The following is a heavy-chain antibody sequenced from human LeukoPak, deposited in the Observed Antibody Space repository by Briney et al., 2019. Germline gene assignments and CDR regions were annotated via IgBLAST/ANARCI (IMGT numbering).Heavy chain of an antibody. J-gene: IGHJ4*02. D-gene: IGHD3-22*01. CDR1: GGSFSGYY. V-gene: IGHV4-34*01. Sequence: KPSETLSLTCAVYGGSFSGYYWSWIRQPPGKGLEWIGEINHSGSTKYNPSLKSRVTISGDTSKNQFSLKLSSVTAADTAVYYCARARERYYYDSSGYYAHFDYWGQGTLVTVSS. CDR2: INHSGST. CDR3: ARARERYYYDSSGYYAHFDY.